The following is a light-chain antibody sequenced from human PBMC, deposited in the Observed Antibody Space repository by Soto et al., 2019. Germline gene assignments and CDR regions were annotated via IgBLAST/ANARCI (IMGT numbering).Light chain of an antibody. V-gene: IGKV3-20*01. Sequence: EIGLTQSPGTLSLSPGERATLSCRASQSVSSSYLAWYQQKPGQAPRLLIYGASSRATGIPDRFSGSGSGTYFTLTISRLEPEDFAVYYCQQYGSSRTFGQGTKVEIK. J-gene: IGKJ1*01. CDR1: QSVSSSY. CDR2: GAS. CDR3: QQYGSSRT.